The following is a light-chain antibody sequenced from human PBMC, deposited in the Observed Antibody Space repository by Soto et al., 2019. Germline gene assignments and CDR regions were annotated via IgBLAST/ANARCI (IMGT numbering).Light chain of an antibody. CDR3: QQYYSAPIT. CDR2: WAS. Sequence: DIVMTQSPDSLAVSLGERATINCKSSQSVLYSSNNKNYLAWYQQKPGQPPKLLIYWASTRESGVPDRFSGSGSGTDFTLTTSSLQAEDVAVYYCQQYYSAPITFGQGTRLDIK. J-gene: IGKJ5*01. CDR1: QSVLYSSNNKNY. V-gene: IGKV4-1*01.